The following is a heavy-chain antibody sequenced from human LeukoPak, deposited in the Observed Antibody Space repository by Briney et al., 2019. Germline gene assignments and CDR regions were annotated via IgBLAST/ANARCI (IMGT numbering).Heavy chain of an antibody. CDR2: IYYRGST. CDR1: GGTIISGGYY. D-gene: IGHD2-21*02. Sequence: PSQTLSLTCTVSGGTIISGGYYWSWIRPHPGQGLEWIGYIYYRGSTYYTPSLQIRVSISLATTTNQFSLNLTSVAAADTAVYYCARWVVAGTLDYWGQGTLVTVSS. CDR3: ARWVVAGTLDY. J-gene: IGHJ4*02. V-gene: IGHV4-31*03.